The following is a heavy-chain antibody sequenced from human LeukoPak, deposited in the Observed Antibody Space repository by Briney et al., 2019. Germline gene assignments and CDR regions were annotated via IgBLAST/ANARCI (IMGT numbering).Heavy chain of an antibody. J-gene: IGHJ4*02. V-gene: IGHV4-4*02. Sequence: SETLSLTCAVSGGSISSSNWWSWVGQPPGKGLEWIGEIYHSGSTNYNPSLKSRVTISVDTSKNQFSLKLSSVTAADTAVYYCASGRGYSYGVFDYWGQGTLVTVSS. CDR3: ASGRGYSYGVFDY. CDR2: IYHSGST. CDR1: GGSISSSNW. D-gene: IGHD5-18*01.